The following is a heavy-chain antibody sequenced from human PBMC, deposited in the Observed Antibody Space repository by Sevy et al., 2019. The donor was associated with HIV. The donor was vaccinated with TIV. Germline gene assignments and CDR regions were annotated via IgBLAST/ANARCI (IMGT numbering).Heavy chain of an antibody. Sequence: SETLSLTCSVSGVSISSYFWTWVRQSPGKGLEWIGNIYFTGNTDYSPSLKIRVTLSLDTSKSQLSLTLKSVTAADTAIYFCARDSTTRPRVLDYWGQGTLVTVSS. J-gene: IGHJ4*02. D-gene: IGHD1-1*01. CDR3: ARDSTTRPRVLDY. V-gene: IGHV4-59*01. CDR2: IYFTGNT. CDR1: GVSISSYF.